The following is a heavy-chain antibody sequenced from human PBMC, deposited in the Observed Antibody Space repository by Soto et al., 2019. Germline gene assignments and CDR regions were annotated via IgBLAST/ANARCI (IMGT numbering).Heavy chain of an antibody. CDR3: AKVAGAYDKPDFDD. CDR2: LSGSGRST. D-gene: IGHD1-26*01. Sequence: GGSLRLSCAASGFSFSSYGMSWVRQAPGKGLEWVSGLSGSGRSTYYADSVKGRFTISRDSSKNTLYLQMNSLRADDTAVYYCAKVAGAYDKPDFDDWGQGTLVTVSS. V-gene: IGHV3-23*01. J-gene: IGHJ4*02. CDR1: GFSFSSYG.